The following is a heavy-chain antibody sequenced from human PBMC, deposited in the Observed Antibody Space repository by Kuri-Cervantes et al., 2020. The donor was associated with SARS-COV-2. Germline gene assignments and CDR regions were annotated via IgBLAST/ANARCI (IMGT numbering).Heavy chain of an antibody. D-gene: IGHD6-13*01. CDR1: GGSISSSSYY. CDR3: AREDSSSWLYSYDY. Sequence: GSLRLSCTVSGGSISSSSYYWGWIRQPPGKGLEWIGSIHYSGSTYYNPSLKSRVTISVDTSKNQFSLKLSSVTAADTAVYYCAREDSSSWLYSYDYWGQGTLVTVSS. CDR2: IHYSGST. J-gene: IGHJ4*02. V-gene: IGHV4-39*02.